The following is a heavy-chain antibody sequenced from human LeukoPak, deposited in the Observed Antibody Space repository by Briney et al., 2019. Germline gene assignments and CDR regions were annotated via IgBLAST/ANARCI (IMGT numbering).Heavy chain of an antibody. J-gene: IGHJ4*02. CDR2: INHSGST. CDR1: GDSIISSTYY. Sequence: SETLSLTCTVSGDSIISSTYYWGWIRQPPGRGLEWIGEINHSGSTNYNPSLKSRVTISVDTSKNQFSLKLSSVTAADTAVYYCARGRGKIVVVPAADFDYWGQGTLVTVSS. CDR3: ARGRGKIVVVPAADFDY. D-gene: IGHD2-2*01. V-gene: IGHV4-39*07.